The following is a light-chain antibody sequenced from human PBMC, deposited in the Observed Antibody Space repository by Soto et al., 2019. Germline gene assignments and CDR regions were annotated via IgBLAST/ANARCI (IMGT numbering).Light chain of an antibody. CDR3: SSYTTISTYV. CDR2: DVS. V-gene: IGLV2-14*01. Sequence: QSALTQPASVSGAPGQSITISCTGTSSNVGYYNYVSWYQQHPGKVPKLMIYDVSNRPSGVSNRFSASKSGNTAPLTISGLQAEDEDDYYCSSYTTISTYVFGTGTKLTVL. J-gene: IGLJ1*01. CDR1: SSNVGYYNY.